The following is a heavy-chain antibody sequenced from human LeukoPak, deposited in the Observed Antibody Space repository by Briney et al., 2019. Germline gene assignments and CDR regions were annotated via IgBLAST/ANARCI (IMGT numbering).Heavy chain of an antibody. V-gene: IGHV1-2*02. D-gene: IGHD2-2*01. CDR2: INPNSGGT. J-gene: IGHJ4*02. Sequence: ASVTVSCTASGYTFTGYYMHWVRQAPGQGLEWMGWINPNSGGTNYAQKFQGRVTMTRDTSISTAYMELSRLRSDDTAVYYCARDLGYCSSTSCYALYYFDYWGQGTLVTVSS. CDR1: GYTFTGYY. CDR3: ARDLGYCSSTSCYALYYFDY.